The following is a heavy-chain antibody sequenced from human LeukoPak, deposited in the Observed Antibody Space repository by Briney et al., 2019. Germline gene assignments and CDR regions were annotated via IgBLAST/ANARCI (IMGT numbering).Heavy chain of an antibody. V-gene: IGHV3-21*01. CDR3: ARDRAFRALTGSDL. J-gene: IGHJ2*01. CDR1: GFTFSSYS. Sequence: PGRSLRLSCAASGFTFSSYSMNWVRQAPGKGLEWVSSISSSSSYIYYADSVKGRFTISRDNAKNSLYLQMNSLRAEDTAVYYCARDRAFRALTGSDLWGRGTLVTVSS. CDR2: ISSSSSYI. D-gene: IGHD3-9*01.